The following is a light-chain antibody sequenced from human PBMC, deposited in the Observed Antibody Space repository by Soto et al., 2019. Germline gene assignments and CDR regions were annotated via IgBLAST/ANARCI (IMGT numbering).Light chain of an antibody. CDR3: HPTSHPPWT. V-gene: IGKV1-39*01. CDR1: QSITTY. Sequence: ASLGDKVTITCRASQSITTYLNWYQQKVGKAPKLLIYAASTLHIGVPSRFSGSGSGTDLPLTIAGVHPEPFAPYSCHPTSHPPWTFPQGTKLDI. J-gene: IGKJ1*01. CDR2: AAS.